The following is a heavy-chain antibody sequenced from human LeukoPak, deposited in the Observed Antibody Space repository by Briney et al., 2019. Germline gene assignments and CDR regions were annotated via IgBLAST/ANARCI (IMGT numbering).Heavy chain of an antibody. V-gene: IGHV4-31*03. D-gene: IGHD1-26*01. CDR1: GGSISSGGYY. CDR3: ARLGGSYYPDHLDY. Sequence: SETLSLTCTVSGGSISSGGYYWSWIRQHPGKALEWIGDINHSGSTNYNPSLKSRVNISVDTSKNQFSLKLSSVTAADTAVYYCARLGGSYYPDHLDYWGQGTLVTVSS. J-gene: IGHJ4*02. CDR2: INHSGST.